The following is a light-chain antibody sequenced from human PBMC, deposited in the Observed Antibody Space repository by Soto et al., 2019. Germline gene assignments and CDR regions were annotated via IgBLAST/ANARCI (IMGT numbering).Light chain of an antibody. CDR3: ASFAGRNNLV. CDR1: SSDVGGYDR. V-gene: IGLV2-8*01. CDR2: DVN. Sequence: QSALTQPPSASGSPGQSVTISCAGTSSDVGGYDRVSWYRQYPGKAPKLIIYDVNKRPSGVPARFSGSKSGNAASLIVSGXQTEDEADYYCASFAGRNNLVFGGGTKVTVL. J-gene: IGLJ3*02.